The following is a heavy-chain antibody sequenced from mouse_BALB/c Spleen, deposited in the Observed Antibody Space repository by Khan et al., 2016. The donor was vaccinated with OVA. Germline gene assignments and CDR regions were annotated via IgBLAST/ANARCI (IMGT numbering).Heavy chain of an antibody. J-gene: IGHJ3*01. CDR3: ARLERYGQLAN. Sequence: EVKLLESGGGLVQPGGSLILSCAASGFDFSRNWMSWARQAPGKGQEWIGEINPGSRTINYTPSLKEKFIISRDNAKNTLYLQMRKVRSEDTALYYGARLERYGQLANWGQGTLVTVSA. CDR1: GFDFSRNW. V-gene: IGHV4-2*02. CDR2: INPGSRTI. D-gene: IGHD2-14*01.